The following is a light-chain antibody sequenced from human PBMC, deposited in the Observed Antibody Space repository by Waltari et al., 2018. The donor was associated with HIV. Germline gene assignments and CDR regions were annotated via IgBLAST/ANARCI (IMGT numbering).Light chain of an antibody. CDR2: STN. CDR3: VLYMGSAFWV. CDR1: SGSVSTRYF. V-gene: IGLV8-61*01. J-gene: IGLJ3*02. Sequence: QTVVTQAPSFSVSPGGTVTLTCGLSSGSVSTRYFPSWYQQTPGQAPRTLIYSTNTRSSGVPARFSGSILGNKAALTITGAQADDESDYYCVLYMGSAFWVFGGGTKLTVL.